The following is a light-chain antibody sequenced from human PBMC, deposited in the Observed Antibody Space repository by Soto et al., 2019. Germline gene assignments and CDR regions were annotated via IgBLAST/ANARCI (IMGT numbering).Light chain of an antibody. CDR1: TSDVGGYSY. CDR2: EVT. Sequence: QSVLTQPASVSGSPGQSITISCTGTTSDVGGYSYVSWYQHHPGKAPKLLIYEVTNRPSGVSDRFSGSKSDNTASLTISGLQAEDEADYYCSSYTSDSTLVFGGGTKLTVL. J-gene: IGLJ3*02. CDR3: SSYTSDSTLV. V-gene: IGLV2-14*01.